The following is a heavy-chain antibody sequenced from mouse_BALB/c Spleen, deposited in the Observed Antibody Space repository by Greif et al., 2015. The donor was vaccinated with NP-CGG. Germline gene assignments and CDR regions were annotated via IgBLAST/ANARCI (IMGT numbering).Heavy chain of an antibody. CDR3: AREDGNYVGAMDY. V-gene: IGHV2-9*02. D-gene: IGHD2-1*01. J-gene: IGHJ4*01. CDR2: IWAGGST. CDR1: GFSLTSYG. Sequence: QVQLQQSGPGLVAPSQSLSITCTVSGFSLTSYGVHWVRQPPGKGLEWLGVIWAGGSTSYNSALMSRLSISKDNSKSQVFLKMNSLQTDDTAMYYCAREDGNYVGAMDYWGQGTSVTVSS.